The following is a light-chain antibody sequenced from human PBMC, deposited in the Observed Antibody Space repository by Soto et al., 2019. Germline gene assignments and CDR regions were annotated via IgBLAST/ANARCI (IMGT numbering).Light chain of an antibody. Sequence: DIQMTQSPSSLSASVGDRVTITCRASQSISSYLNWYQQKPGKAPKLLIYAASSLQSEVPSRFSGSGSGTDFTLTISSLQPEDFATYYCQQSYSTPFTFGPGTKLDIK. CDR3: QQSYSTPFT. J-gene: IGKJ3*01. CDR2: AAS. V-gene: IGKV1-39*01. CDR1: QSISSY.